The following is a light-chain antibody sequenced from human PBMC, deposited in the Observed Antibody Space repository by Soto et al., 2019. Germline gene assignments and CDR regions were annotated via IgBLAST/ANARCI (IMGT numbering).Light chain of an antibody. V-gene: IGKV3-15*01. Sequence: ESVLSQYPTTLSFSPGERATLSWRASQSVSSYLAWYQQKPGQAPRLLIYGAFTRATGVPARFSGSGSGTEFTLTISSLQSEDFAVYYCQQYDNWPGTFGQGTKVDI. J-gene: IGKJ1*01. CDR3: QQYDNWPGT. CDR2: GAF. CDR1: QSVSSY.